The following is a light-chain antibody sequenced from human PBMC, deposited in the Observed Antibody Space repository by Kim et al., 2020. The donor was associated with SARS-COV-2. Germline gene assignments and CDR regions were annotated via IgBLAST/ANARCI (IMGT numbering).Light chain of an antibody. Sequence: QSVLTQPPSVSGAPGQRVTISCTGSSSNIGAGYDVHWYQQLPGAAPKVLIFRNSNRPSGVPDRFSGSKSGTSASLAITGLQAEDEADYYCQSYDSSLTWVFGGGTKLTVL. J-gene: IGLJ3*02. CDR2: RNS. CDR1: SSNIGAGYD. V-gene: IGLV1-40*01. CDR3: QSYDSSLTWV.